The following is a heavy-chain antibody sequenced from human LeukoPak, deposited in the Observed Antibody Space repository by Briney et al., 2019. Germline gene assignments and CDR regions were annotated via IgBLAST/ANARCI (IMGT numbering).Heavy chain of an antibody. CDR3: AKSWRYYDSSNYYVFDI. Sequence: GGSLRLSCAASGFTFSSYAMSWVRQAPGKGLEWVSSSGDNTRYADSVKGRFTISRDNSKNTLDLQMNGLRAEDTAVYYCAKSWRYYDSSNYYVFDIWGQGTMVTVSS. CDR2: SGDNT. J-gene: IGHJ3*02. D-gene: IGHD3-22*01. V-gene: IGHV3-23*01. CDR1: GFTFSSYA.